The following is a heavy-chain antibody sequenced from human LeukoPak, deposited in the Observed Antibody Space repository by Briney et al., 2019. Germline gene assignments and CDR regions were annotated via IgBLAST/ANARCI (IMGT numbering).Heavy chain of an antibody. J-gene: IGHJ4*02. CDR1: GMNNYW. Sequence: PPGESLRLSCIGSGMNNYWMTWVRQAPGKGLESVANINKDGSEKYYLDSVKGRITISRDNIKNSVFLQINSLGAEDTGVYYCATDLNWVSHWGQGTLVTVSS. CDR3: ATDLNWVSH. V-gene: IGHV3-7*01. D-gene: IGHD3-16*01. CDR2: INKDGSEK.